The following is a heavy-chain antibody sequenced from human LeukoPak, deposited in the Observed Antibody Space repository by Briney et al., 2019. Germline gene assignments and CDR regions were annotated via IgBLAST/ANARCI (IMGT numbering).Heavy chain of an antibody. J-gene: IGHJ6*02. D-gene: IGHD3-10*01. CDR3: ARDRYYGSGDFYGMDV. CDR2: IYYSGST. V-gene: IGHV4-59*01. Sequence: SETLSLTCTVSGGPISSYYWSWIRQPPGKGLEWIGYIYYSGSTNYNPSLKSRVTISVDTSKNQFSLKLSSVTAADTAVYYCARDRYYGSGDFYGMDVWGQGTTVTVSS. CDR1: GGPISSYY.